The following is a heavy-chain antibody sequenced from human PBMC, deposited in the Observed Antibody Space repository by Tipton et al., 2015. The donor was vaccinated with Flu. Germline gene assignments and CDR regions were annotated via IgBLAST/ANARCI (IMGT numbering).Heavy chain of an antibody. CDR2: INYSWST. V-gene: IGHV4-38-2*01. CDR1: GYSISSGYY. J-gene: IGHJ5*02. Sequence: TLSLTCAVSGYSISSGYYWAWIRQPPGEGLEWIGSINYSWSTHHNLSLKSRVTMSVDTSKNQFSLKLSSVTAADTATYYCAAVAGNGNWFDPWGQGTLVTDSS. D-gene: IGHD6-19*01. CDR3: AAVAGNGNWFDP.